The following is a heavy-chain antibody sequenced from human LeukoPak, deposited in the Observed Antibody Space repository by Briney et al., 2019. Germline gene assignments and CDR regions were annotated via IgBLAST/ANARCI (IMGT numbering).Heavy chain of an antibody. D-gene: IGHD2-2*01. CDR1: GFTFNDYY. CDR3: ARDRLVKGIDY. CDR2: ISSSSSYT. V-gene: IGHV3-11*06. Sequence: PGGSLRLSCAASGFTFNDYYMSWIRQAPGKGLEWVSYISSSSSYTNYADSVKGRFTISRDNAKNSLYLQMNSLRAEDTAVYYCARDRLVKGIDYWGQGTLVAVSS. J-gene: IGHJ4*02.